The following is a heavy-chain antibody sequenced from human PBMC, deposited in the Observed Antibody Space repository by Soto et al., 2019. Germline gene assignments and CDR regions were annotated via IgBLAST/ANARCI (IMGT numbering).Heavy chain of an antibody. CDR1: GGSISSSSYY. CDR3: ARPPAYYYDSSGYWRGDYFDY. CDR2: IYYSGST. V-gene: IGHV4-39*01. J-gene: IGHJ4*02. Sequence: SETLSLTCTVSGGSISSSSYYWGWIRQPPGKGLEWIGSIYYSGSTYYNPSLKSRVTISVDTSKNQFSLKLSSVTAADTAVYYCARPPAYYYDSSGYWRGDYFDYWGQGTLVTVSS. D-gene: IGHD3-22*01.